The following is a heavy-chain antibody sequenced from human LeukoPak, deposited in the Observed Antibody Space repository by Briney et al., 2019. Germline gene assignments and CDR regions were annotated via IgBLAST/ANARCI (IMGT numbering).Heavy chain of an antibody. Sequence: SETLSLTCTVSGGSISSYYWSWIRQPPGKGLEWIGYIYYSGSTNYNPSLKSRVTISVDTSKNQFSLKLSSVTAADTAVYYCARAPGSAASIYYYYYMDVWGKGTTVTVSS. V-gene: IGHV4-59*01. CDR2: IYYSGST. D-gene: IGHD2-2*01. CDR1: GGSISSYY. CDR3: ARAPGSAASIYYYYYMDV. J-gene: IGHJ6*03.